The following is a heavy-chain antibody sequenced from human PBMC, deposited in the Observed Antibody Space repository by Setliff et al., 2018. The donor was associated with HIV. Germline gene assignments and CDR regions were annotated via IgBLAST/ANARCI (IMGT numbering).Heavy chain of an antibody. CDR1: GGSISSSSYY. V-gene: IGHV4-39*01. CDR2: IYYRGST. CDR3: ARGRYRSRWYASDHYYIDV. D-gene: IGHD6-13*01. Sequence: PSETLSLTCTVSGGSISSSSYYWGWIRQPPGKGLQWIGSIYYRGSTYYNPSLKSRVTISVDTPKNQFSLKLRSVTAADTALYYCARGRYRSRWYASDHYYIDVWGKGTTVTAP. J-gene: IGHJ6*03.